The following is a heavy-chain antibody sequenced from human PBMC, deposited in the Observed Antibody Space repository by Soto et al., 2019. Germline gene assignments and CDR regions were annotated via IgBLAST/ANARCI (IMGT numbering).Heavy chain of an antibody. Sequence: GGSLRLSCAASGFTFSSYWMSWVRQAPGKGLEWVANIKQDGSEKYYVDSVKGRFTISRDNAKNSLYLQMNSLRAEDTAVYYCARDYSGYGGAYYYYYMDVWGKGTTVTVSS. D-gene: IGHD5-12*01. J-gene: IGHJ6*03. V-gene: IGHV3-7*01. CDR3: ARDYSGYGGAYYYYYMDV. CDR2: IKQDGSEK. CDR1: GFTFSSYW.